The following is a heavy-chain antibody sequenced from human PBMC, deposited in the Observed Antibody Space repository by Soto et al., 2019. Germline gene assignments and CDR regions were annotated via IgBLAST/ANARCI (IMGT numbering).Heavy chain of an antibody. CDR2: IIPIFGTA. D-gene: IGHD2-2*01. CDR1: GGTFSSYA. Sequence: ASVKVSCKASGGTFSSYAISWVRQAPGQGLEWMGGIIPIFGTANYAQKFQGRVTITADESTSTAYMELSSLRSEDTAVYYCASHYCSSTSCYSRWFDPWGQGTLVTVSS. V-gene: IGHV1-69*13. J-gene: IGHJ5*02. CDR3: ASHYCSSTSCYSRWFDP.